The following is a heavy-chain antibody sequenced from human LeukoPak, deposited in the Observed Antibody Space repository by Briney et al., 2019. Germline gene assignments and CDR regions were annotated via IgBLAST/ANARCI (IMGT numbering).Heavy chain of an antibody. D-gene: IGHD6-13*01. CDR3: ANMQLVKGVFEI. Sequence: GGSLRLSCAASGFTFSIFAMSWVRQAPGKGLDWVSAISGGSDNTYYADSVKGRFAISRDNSKNTLDLHMSSLTADHTAVYYCANMQLVKGVFEIWGQGTRVIVSS. J-gene: IGHJ3*02. V-gene: IGHV3-23*01. CDR1: GFTFSIFA. CDR2: ISGGSDNT.